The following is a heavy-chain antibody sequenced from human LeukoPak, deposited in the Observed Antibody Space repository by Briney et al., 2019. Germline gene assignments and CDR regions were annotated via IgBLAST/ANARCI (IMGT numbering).Heavy chain of an antibody. CDR1: GFTFSDYY. CDR3: AKAKAAVGTWEWWLGMDI. CDR2: ISSSSSYT. V-gene: IGHV3-11*05. Sequence: GGPLRLSCAASGFTFSDYYMSWIRQAPGKGLEWVSYISSSSSYTHYADSVKGRFTISRDNAKNSLYLQMNSLRAEDTGVYYCAKAKAAVGTWEWWLGMDIWGQGTTVTVSS. D-gene: IGHD6-13*01. J-gene: IGHJ6*02.